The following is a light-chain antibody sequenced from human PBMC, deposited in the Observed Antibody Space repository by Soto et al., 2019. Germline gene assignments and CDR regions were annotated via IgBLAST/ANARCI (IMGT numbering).Light chain of an antibody. CDR1: QSVSSN. Sequence: EIVMTQSPATLSVSPGERATLSCRASQSVSSNVAWYQQKPGQAPSLLIYRVSTRVTGIPARFSVSGSGTDSTLTMCSLQSEDFVVSCCQQYNNWPPWTFGQGAKVEIK. CDR3: QQYNNWPPWT. V-gene: IGKV3-15*01. CDR2: RVS. J-gene: IGKJ1*01.